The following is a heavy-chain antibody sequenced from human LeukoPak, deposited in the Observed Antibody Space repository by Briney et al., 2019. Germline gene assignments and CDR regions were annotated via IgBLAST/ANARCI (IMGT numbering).Heavy chain of an antibody. V-gene: IGHV4-30-4*07. J-gene: IGHJ3*02. CDR1: GGSISNQDSS. D-gene: IGHD1-26*01. CDR3: ATSRSSGFLDAFDI. Sequence: PSETLSLTCTVSGGSISNQDSSWGWIRQTPGKGLEWIGYLYYSGITFYNPSLRSRVTISADMSKNQFSLKLSSVTAADTAVYYCATSRSSGFLDAFDIWGQGTMVTVSS. CDR2: LYYSGIT.